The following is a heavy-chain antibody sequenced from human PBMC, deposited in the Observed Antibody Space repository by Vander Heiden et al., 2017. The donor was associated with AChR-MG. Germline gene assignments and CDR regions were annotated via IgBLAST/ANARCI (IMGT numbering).Heavy chain of an antibody. CDR3: AKARHPVVIFGPPDY. V-gene: IGHV3-23*01. CDR1: GFTFSNYA. D-gene: IGHD3-22*01. Sequence: EVQLLESGGGLVQPGGSLRLPCAASGFTFSNYAITWVRQAPGKGLEWVSAISTSGGSTYYADSVKGRFTISRDNSKNTLYLQMNSLRAEDTAVDYCAKARHPVVIFGPPDYWGQGTLVTVSS. J-gene: IGHJ4*02. CDR2: ISTSGGST.